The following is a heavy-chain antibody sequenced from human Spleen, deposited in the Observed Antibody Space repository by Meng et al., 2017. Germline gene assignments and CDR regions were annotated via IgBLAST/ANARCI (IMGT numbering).Heavy chain of an antibody. J-gene: IGHJ4*02. D-gene: IGHD6-13*01. V-gene: IGHV3-15*01. CDR1: GFSFTDAW. CDR2: IKSNSDGGTT. Sequence: GESLKISCVASGFSFTDAWMSWVRQAPGKGLEWVGRIKSNSDGGTTDYAAPVKGRFTISRDDSKNTLQLQMNSLITEDTAVYFCATGAAAADHWGQGTPVTVSS. CDR3: ATGAAAADH.